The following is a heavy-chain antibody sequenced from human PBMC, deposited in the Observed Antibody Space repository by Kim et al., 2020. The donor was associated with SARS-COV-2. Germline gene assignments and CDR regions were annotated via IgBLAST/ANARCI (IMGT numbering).Heavy chain of an antibody. CDR2: ISSSGSYT. D-gene: IGHD6-13*01. CDR1: GINFSDYY. Sequence: GGSLRLSCEASGINFSDYYMSWIRQAPGKGLEWDSYISSSGSYTKYADSLKGRFTISRDNAENSLYLEMNSLSADDTAVYYCARVPVGASSWYYFDSWG. J-gene: IGHJ4*01. CDR3: ARVPVGASSWYYFDS. V-gene: IGHV3-11*05.